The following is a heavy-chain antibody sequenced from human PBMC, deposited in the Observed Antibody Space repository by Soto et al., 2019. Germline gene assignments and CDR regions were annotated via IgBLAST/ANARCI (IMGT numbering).Heavy chain of an antibody. CDR1: GYTFTDYY. J-gene: IGHJ6*02. D-gene: IGHD6-19*01. CDR3: TRGGMPYSSWNYYFNGMDI. Sequence: QAQVEQSGAEVKKPGASVKVSCKSSGYTFTDYYIHWVRQAPGQGLEWMGWINPKSGATNYAQKFRGRASMTRDTSSSTVYMELTKLTSDDTAVYYCTRGGMPYSSWNYYFNGMDIWGQGTTVTVAS. V-gene: IGHV1-2*02. CDR2: INPKSGAT.